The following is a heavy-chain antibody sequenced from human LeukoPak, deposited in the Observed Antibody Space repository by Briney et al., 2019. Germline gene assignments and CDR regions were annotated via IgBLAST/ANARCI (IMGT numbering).Heavy chain of an antibody. CDR3: AKRRTVDTAMVTHYYGMDV. V-gene: IGHV3-30*18. D-gene: IGHD5-18*01. CDR2: ISYDGSDK. J-gene: IGHJ6*02. CDR1: GFTFSSHG. Sequence: PGGSLRLSCAASGFTFSSHGMHWVRQAPAKGLEWVAVISYDGSDKYYADSVKGRFTISRDNSKNTLYLQMNSLRAEDTAVYYCAKRRTVDTAMVTHYYGMDVWGQGTTVTVSS.